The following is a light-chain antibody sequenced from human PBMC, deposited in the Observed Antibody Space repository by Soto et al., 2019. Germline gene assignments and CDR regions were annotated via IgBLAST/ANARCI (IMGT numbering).Light chain of an antibody. CDR1: QYINTR. CDR2: QTS. V-gene: IGKV3-11*01. Sequence: EIVLTQSPGTKSSFPGARLTLCCXASQYINTRLGWYQHRPGQAPRLLIYQTSIRAAGIPARFSASGSGTDFTLTISDVQPEDFALYYCHQRQSWPRTFGQGTKVDIK. CDR3: HQRQSWPRT. J-gene: IGKJ1*01.